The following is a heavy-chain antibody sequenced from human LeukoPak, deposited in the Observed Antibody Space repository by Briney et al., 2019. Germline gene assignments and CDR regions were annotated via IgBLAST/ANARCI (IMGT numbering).Heavy chain of an antibody. V-gene: IGHV4-59*01. CDR3: ARDLGADYGDYVFDP. Sequence: SETLSLTCTVSGGSMNSYYWNWIRQPPGKGLEWIGYIYDSGSTNYNPSLKSRITISVDTSKNQFSLKLRSVTAADTAVYYCARDLGADYGDYVFDPWGQGTLVTVSS. D-gene: IGHD4-17*01. CDR2: IYDSGST. J-gene: IGHJ5*02. CDR1: GGSMNSYY.